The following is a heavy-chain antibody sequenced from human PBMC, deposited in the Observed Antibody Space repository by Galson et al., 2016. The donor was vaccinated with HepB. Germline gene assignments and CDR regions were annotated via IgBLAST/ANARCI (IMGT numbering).Heavy chain of an antibody. J-gene: IGHJ4*02. D-gene: IGHD1-26*01. CDR2: IRRKAYGGTT. CDR1: GFTFSSYS. Sequence: SLRLSCAASGFTFSSYSMSWFRQAPGKGLEWVGFIRRKAYGGTTEYAASVKGRFTISRDDSKSIAYLQMNSLKTEDTAVYYCTRGGWSRESYFDYWGQGTLVTVSS. V-gene: IGHV3-49*03. CDR3: TRGGWSRESYFDY.